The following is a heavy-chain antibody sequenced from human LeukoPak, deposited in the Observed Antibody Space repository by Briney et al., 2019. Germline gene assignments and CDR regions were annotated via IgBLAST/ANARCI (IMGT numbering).Heavy chain of an antibody. Sequence: GGSLRLSCAASGFTFSDYYMSWIRQAPGKGLEWVSYISSSGSTIYYADSVKGRFTISRDDSKNTLYLQMNSLRAEDTAVYYCAGYCSSTSCYPDYYYYYMDVWGKGTTVTVSS. V-gene: IGHV3-11*04. CDR2: ISSSGSTI. CDR1: GFTFSDYY. D-gene: IGHD2-2*01. J-gene: IGHJ6*03. CDR3: AGYCSSTSCYPDYYYYYMDV.